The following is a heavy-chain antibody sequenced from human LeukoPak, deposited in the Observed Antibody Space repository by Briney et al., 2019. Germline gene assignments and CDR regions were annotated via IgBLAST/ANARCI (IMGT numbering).Heavy chain of an antibody. CDR2: IYPGDSDI. D-gene: IGHD1-26*01. Sequence: GESLKISCKGSGYSFTSYWIGWVRQMPGKGLEYMGIIYPGDSDIRYSPSFQGQVTISADKSIGTAYLQWSSLKASDTAMYYCARGVSYVAFDIWGQGTMVTVSS. CDR1: GYSFTSYW. CDR3: ARGVSYVAFDI. J-gene: IGHJ3*02. V-gene: IGHV5-51*01.